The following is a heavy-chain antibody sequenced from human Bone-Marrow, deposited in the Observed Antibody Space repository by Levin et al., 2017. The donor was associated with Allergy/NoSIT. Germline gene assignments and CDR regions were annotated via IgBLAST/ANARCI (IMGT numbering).Heavy chain of an antibody. J-gene: IGHJ4*02. CDR1: GGSVSGNYY. Sequence: SETLSLTCTVSGGSVSGNYYWSWIRQRPGEGLEWIGYIYRDGITKYGPAHDGRAGISVDMSKNQLFLHLMSVTATDTAMYYCTGDGGSGSFYNRPFDFWGPGTLVTVSS. D-gene: IGHD3-10*01. V-gene: IGHV4-31*03. CDR3: TGDGGSGSFYNRPFDF. CDR2: IYRDGIT.